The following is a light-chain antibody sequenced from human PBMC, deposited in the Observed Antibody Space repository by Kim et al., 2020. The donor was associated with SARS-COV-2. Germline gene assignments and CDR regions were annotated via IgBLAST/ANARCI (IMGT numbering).Light chain of an antibody. J-gene: IGKJ5*01. CDR1: QSLARNA. V-gene: IGKV3-20*01. CDR3: QHYGGSAT. CDR2: DAS. Sequence: SPVASSTLACRACQSLARNALAWYQQMPGQSPRPLIYDASRRATGIPERFSGSGSGTDFTLTINRLESEDFAVYYCQHYGGSATFRQGTRLEIK.